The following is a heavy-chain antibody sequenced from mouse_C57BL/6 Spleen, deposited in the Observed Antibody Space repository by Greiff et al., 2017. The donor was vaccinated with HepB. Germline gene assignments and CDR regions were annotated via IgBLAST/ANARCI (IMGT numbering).Heavy chain of an antibody. Sequence: VQLQQSGAELVKPGASVKISCKASGYAFSSYWMNWVKQRPGKGLEWIGQIYPGDGDTNYNGKFKGKATLTADKSSSTAYMQLSSLTSEDSAVYFCARGALYGNYVSWGQGTTLTVSS. CDR2: IYPGDGDT. CDR3: ARGALYGNYVS. D-gene: IGHD2-1*01. CDR1: GYAFSSYW. J-gene: IGHJ2*01. V-gene: IGHV1-80*01.